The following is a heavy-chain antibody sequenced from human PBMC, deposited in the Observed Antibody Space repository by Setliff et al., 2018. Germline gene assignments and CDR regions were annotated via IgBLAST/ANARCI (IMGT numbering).Heavy chain of an antibody. V-gene: IGHV4-39*07. J-gene: IGHJ6*02. CDR2: IYYNGNT. D-gene: IGHD3-10*01. CDR3: ARLSWDGLRYYGLDV. Sequence: SETLSLTCTVSGDSISSSTYHWGWIRQSPGKGLEWIGNIYYNGNTNKNPSLKSRVTISVDTSRDQFSLRLRSVTAADTAVYYCARLSWDGLRYYGLDVWGQGATVTVSS. CDR1: GDSISSSTYH.